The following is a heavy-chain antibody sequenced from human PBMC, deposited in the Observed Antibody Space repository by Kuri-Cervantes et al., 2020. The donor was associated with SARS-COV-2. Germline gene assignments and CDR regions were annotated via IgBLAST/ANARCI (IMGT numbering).Heavy chain of an antibody. CDR2: ISSSSSYI. V-gene: IGHV3-21*01. D-gene: IGHD2-2*01. J-gene: IGHJ3*02. CDR3: ARWRDIVVVPAARKADAFDI. Sequence: GGSLRLSCAASGFTFSSYSMNWVRQAPGKGLEWVSSISSSSSYIYYADSVKGRFTISRDNAKNSLYLQMNSLRAEDTAVYYCARWRDIVVVPAARKADAFDIWGQGTMVTVSS. CDR1: GFTFSSYS.